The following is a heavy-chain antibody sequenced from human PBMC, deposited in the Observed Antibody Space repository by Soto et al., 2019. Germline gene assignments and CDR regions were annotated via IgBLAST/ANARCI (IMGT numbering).Heavy chain of an antibody. V-gene: IGHV3-74*01. CDR3: ARAYEGDYFDN. Sequence: PGGSLRLSCAASGFTFSNSWMHWARQAPGKGLVWVSRIKSDGTYTNYADSVKGRFTISRDNAESTLYLQMNSLRAEDTAVYYCARAYEGDYFDNWGQGTLVTVS. D-gene: IGHD3-16*01. CDR1: GFTFSNSW. J-gene: IGHJ4*02. CDR2: IKSDGTYT.